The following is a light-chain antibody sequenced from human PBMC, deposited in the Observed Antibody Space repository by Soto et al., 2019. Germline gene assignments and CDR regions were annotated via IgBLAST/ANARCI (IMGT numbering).Light chain of an antibody. V-gene: IGKV1-17*01. Sequence: DNRSNQCEADLTASVGDRVTIACRAGQDIRSELGWYQQKPGRAPKRLIYAASSLQSGVPSRFSGSGSGTEFTLTINSLQPEDFVTYYCLHYDSYPVTFGQGTLLEIK. CDR2: AAS. J-gene: IGKJ5*01. CDR1: QDIRSE. CDR3: LHYDSYPVT.